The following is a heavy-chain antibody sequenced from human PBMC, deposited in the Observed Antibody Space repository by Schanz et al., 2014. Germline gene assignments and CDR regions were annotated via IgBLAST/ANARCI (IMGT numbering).Heavy chain of an antibody. CDR2: ISVYHGHT. J-gene: IGHJ6*02. Sequence: QLMQSGSEVRKPGASVKVSCKASGYSFTTYDVNWVRQATGQGLEWMGWISVYHGHTNYAEKVHGRVTMTTDTSTSTAYMELRSLISDDTAVYYCVRDAGWAFGDYHGMDVWGQGTSXTVSS. V-gene: IGHV1-18*01. D-gene: IGHD3-10*01. CDR1: GYSFTTYD. CDR3: VRDAGWAFGDYHGMDV.